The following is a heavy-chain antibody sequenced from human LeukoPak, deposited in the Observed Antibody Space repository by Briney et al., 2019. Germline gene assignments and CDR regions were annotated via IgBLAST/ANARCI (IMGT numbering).Heavy chain of an antibody. CDR3: ARVWFAGSYPLDY. CDR1: GFTFSSYS. V-gene: IGHV3-21*04. J-gene: IGHJ4*02. CDR2: ISSSSSYI. Sequence: GGSLRLSCAASGFTFSSYSMNWVRQAPGKGLEWVSSISSSSSYIYYADSVKGRFTISRDNAKNSLYLQMNSLRAEDTAVYYCARVWFAGSYPLDYWGQGTLVTVS. D-gene: IGHD3-10*01.